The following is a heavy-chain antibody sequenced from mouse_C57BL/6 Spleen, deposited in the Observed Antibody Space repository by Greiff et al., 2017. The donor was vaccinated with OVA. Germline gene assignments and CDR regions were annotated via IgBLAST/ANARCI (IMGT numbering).Heavy chain of an antibody. D-gene: IGHD2-3*01. CDR3: ASEEGIYDGEYGGFAY. V-gene: IGHV1-39*01. CDR2: INPHNGTT. CDR1: GYSFTDYN. Sequence: VQLQQSGPELVKPGASVKISCKASGYSFTDYNMNWVKQSHGKSLEWIGVINPHNGTTSYNQKFKGKATLTVDQSSSTAYMQLNSLTSEDSAVYYCASEEGIYDGEYGGFAYWGQVTLVTVSA. J-gene: IGHJ3*01.